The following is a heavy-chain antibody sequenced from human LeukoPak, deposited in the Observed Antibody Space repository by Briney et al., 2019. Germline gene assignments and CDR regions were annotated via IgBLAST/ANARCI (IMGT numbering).Heavy chain of an antibody. D-gene: IGHD3-10*01. V-gene: IGHV5-51*01. CDR1: GYSFTSYW. CDR3: ARHDGFGELSPSGGFDY. Sequence: GESLKISCKASGYSFTSYWIGWVRQMPGKGLEWMGIIYPGDSDTRYSPSFQGQVTISADKSISTAYLQWSSLKASDTAMYYCARHDGFGELSPSGGFDYWGQGTLVTVSS. CDR2: IYPGDSDT. J-gene: IGHJ4*02.